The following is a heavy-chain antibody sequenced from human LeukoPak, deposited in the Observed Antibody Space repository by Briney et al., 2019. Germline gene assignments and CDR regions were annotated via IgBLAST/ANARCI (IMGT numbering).Heavy chain of an antibody. D-gene: IGHD2-2*01. CDR3: ARAQLGYCSSTSCYAYYYYGMDV. V-gene: IGHV1-69*04. CDR1: GGTFSSYA. Sequence: SVKVSCKASGGTFSSYAISWVRQAPGQGLEWMGRIIPILGIANYAQKFQGRVTITADKSTSTAYTELSSLRSEDTAVYYCARAQLGYCSSTSCYAYYYYGMDVWGQGTTVTVSS. CDR2: IIPILGIA. J-gene: IGHJ6*02.